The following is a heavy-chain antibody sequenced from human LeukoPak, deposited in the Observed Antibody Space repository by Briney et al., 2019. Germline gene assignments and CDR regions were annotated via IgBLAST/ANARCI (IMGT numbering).Heavy chain of an antibody. D-gene: IGHD6-13*01. V-gene: IGHV3-74*01. CDR2: INSDGSST. CDR1: GFTFSSYW. Sequence: GGSLRLSCAASGFTFSSYWMHWVRQAPGKGLVWVSRINSDGSSTSYADSVKGRFTISRDNAKNTLYLQMNSLRAEDTAVYYCSAAGHYEYFQHWGQGTLVTVSS. J-gene: IGHJ1*01. CDR3: SAAGHYEYFQH.